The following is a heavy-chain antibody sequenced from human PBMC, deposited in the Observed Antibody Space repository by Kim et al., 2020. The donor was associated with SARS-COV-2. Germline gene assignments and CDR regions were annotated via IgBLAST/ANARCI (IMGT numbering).Heavy chain of an antibody. CDR1: GFTFSSYG. Sequence: GGSLRLSCAASGFTFSSYGMHWVRQAPGKGLEWVAVIWYDGSNKYYADSVKGRFTISRDNSKNTLYLQMNSLRAEDTAVYYCASDVDIVATSEGSFDYWGQGTLVTVSS. CDR2: IWYDGSNK. D-gene: IGHD5-12*01. J-gene: IGHJ4*02. V-gene: IGHV3-33*01. CDR3: ASDVDIVATSEGSFDY.